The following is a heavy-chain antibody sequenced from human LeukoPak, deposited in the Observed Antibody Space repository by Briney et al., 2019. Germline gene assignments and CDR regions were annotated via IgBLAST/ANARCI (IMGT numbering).Heavy chain of an antibody. CDR1: GFTFSDYY. CDR2: ISSSGSTI. D-gene: IGHD3-3*02. Sequence: GGSLGLSCAASGFTFSDYYMSWIRQAPGKGLEWVSYISSSGSTIYYADSVKGRFTISRDNAKNSLYLQMNSLRAEDTAVYYCARARTFYWYFDYWGQGTLVTVSS. V-gene: IGHV3-11*01. CDR3: ARARTFYWYFDY. J-gene: IGHJ4*02.